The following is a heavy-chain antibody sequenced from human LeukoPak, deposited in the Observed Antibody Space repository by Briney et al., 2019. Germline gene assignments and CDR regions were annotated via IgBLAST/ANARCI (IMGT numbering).Heavy chain of an antibody. D-gene: IGHD5-12*01. CDR1: GFTFDDYG. Sequence: PGGPLRLSCAASGFTFDDYGMSWVRQAPGKGLEWVSGINWNGGSTGYADSVKGRFTISRDNAKNSLYLQMNSLRAEDTALYYCARDDDATDAFDIWGQGTMVTVSS. J-gene: IGHJ3*02. CDR3: ARDDDATDAFDI. V-gene: IGHV3-20*04. CDR2: INWNGGST.